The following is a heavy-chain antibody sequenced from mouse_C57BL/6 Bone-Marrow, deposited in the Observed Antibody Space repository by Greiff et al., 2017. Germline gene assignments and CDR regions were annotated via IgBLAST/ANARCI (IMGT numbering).Heavy chain of an antibody. D-gene: IGHD2-4*01. CDR1: GYTFTNYW. Sequence: VQLQQSGAELVRPGTSVKMSCKASGYTFTNYWIGWAKQRPGHGLEWIGDIYPGGGCTNYNEKFKGKATLTADKSSSTAYMQFSSLTSEDSAIYYCARGDDYGPFDYWGQGTTLTVSS. CDR2: IYPGGGCT. CDR3: ARGDDYGPFDY. J-gene: IGHJ2*01. V-gene: IGHV1-63*01.